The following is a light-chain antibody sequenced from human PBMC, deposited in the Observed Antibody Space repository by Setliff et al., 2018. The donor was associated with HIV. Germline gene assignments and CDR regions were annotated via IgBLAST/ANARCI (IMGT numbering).Light chain of an antibody. J-gene: IGLJ3*02. CDR2: DTS. Sequence: AVVTQEPSLTVSPGGTVTLTCGSSTGAVTSGLYPYWFQQKPGQAPRTLIYDTSNKHSWTPARFSGSLLGGKAALTLSGAQPEDEADYYCFLSYSGARRVFGGGTKVTVL. V-gene: IGLV7-46*01. CDR1: TGAVTSGLY. CDR3: FLSYSGARRV.